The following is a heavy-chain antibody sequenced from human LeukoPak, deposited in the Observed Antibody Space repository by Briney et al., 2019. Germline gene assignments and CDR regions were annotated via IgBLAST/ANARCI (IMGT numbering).Heavy chain of an antibody. CDR2: IIPIFGTA. CDR3: ARDSGTPYDYDAFDI. D-gene: IGHD5-12*01. Sequence: GSSVKVSCKASGGTFSSYAISWARQAPGQGLEWMGGIIPIFGTANYAQKFQGRVTITTDESTSAAYMELSSLRSEDTAVYYCARDSGTPYDYDAFDIWGQGTMVTVSS. J-gene: IGHJ3*02. V-gene: IGHV1-69*05. CDR1: GGTFSSYA.